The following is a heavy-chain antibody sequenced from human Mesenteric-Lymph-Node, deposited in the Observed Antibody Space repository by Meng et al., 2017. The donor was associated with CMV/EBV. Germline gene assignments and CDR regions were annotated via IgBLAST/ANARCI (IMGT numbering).Heavy chain of an antibody. Sequence: GGSLRLSCAASGFTFDDYAMHWVRQAPGKGLEWVSGIYSGGSSTYYADSVKGRFTISRDNSKNTLYLQMNSLRAEDTAVYYCAKGREYHYGMDVWGQGTTVTVSS. V-gene: IGHV3-23*03. CDR1: GFTFDDYA. J-gene: IGHJ6*02. CDR3: AKGREYHYGMDV. CDR2: IYSGGSST.